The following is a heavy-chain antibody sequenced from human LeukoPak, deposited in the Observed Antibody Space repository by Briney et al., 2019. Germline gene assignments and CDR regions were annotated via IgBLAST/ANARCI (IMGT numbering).Heavy chain of an antibody. CDR3: ARERRDGYIRHPDAFDI. CDR1: GYTFSSYA. Sequence: GGSLRLSCAASGYTFSSYAMSWVRQAPGKGLEWVAVISYDGSNKYYADSVKGRFTISRDNSKNTLYLQMNSLRAEDTAVYYCARERRDGYIRHPDAFDIWGQGTMVTVSS. J-gene: IGHJ3*02. CDR2: ISYDGSNK. D-gene: IGHD5-24*01. V-gene: IGHV3-30-3*01.